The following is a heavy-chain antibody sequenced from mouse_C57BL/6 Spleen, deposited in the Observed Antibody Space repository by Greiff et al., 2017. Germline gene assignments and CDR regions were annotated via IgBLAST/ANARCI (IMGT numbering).Heavy chain of an antibody. Sequence: VQLQQSGPELVKPGASVKISCKASGYAFSSSWMNWVKQRPGKGLEWIGRIYPGDGDTNYNGKFKGKATLTAAKSSSTAYMQLSSLTSEDSAVYFCARDDYPDYWGQGTTLTVSS. D-gene: IGHD2-4*01. CDR3: ARDDYPDY. V-gene: IGHV1-82*01. J-gene: IGHJ2*01. CDR2: IYPGDGDT. CDR1: GYAFSSSW.